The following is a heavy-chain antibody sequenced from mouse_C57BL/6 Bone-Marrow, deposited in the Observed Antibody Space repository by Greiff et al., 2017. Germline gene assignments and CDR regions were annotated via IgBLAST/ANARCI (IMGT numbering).Heavy chain of an antibody. CDR1: GYTFTNYW. CDR2: IYPGGGYT. CDR3: ARLRRRYYYATDY. Sequence: QVQLKESGAELVRPGTSVKMSCKASGYTFTNYWIGWAKQRPGHGLEWIGDIYPGGGYTNYNEKFKGKATLTADKSSSTAYMQFSSLTSEDSAIYYCARLRRRYYYATDYWGQGTSVTVSS. V-gene: IGHV1-63*01. D-gene: IGHD2-12*01. J-gene: IGHJ4*01.